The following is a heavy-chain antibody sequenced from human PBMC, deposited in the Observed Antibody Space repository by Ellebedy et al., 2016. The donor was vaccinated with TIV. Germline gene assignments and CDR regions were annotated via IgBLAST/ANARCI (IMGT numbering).Heavy chain of an antibody. V-gene: IGHV3-11*01. Sequence: GGSLRLSXAASGFTFSDYWMNWVRQAPGKGLEWVSYISTSGSTIYYADSVKGRFTISRDNAKNSLYLQMSSLRVEDTAVYYCARGWRPYYSYYYAMDVWGQGTTVTVSS. CDR2: ISTSGSTI. CDR3: ARGWRPYYSYYYAMDV. D-gene: IGHD2-15*01. CDR1: GFTFSDYW. J-gene: IGHJ6*02.